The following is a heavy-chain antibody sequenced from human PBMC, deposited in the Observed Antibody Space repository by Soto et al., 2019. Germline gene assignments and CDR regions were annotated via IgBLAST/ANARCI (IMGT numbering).Heavy chain of an antibody. V-gene: IGHV3-7*03. CDR1: GFTFSSYW. Sequence: EVQLVESGGGLVQPGGSLRLSCAASGFTFSSYWMRWVRQAPGKGLEWVANIKQDGSEKYYVDSVKGRFTLSRDNAKNSLYMQMNSPRAEDTAVYYYARDLYYYGSGSDHYFDYWGQGTLVTVSS. CDR2: IKQDGSEK. D-gene: IGHD3-10*01. CDR3: ARDLYYYGSGSDHYFDY. J-gene: IGHJ4*02.